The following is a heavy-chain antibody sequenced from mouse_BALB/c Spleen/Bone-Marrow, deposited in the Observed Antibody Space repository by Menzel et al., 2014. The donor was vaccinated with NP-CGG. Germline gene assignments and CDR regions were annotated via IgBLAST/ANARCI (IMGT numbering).Heavy chain of an antibody. J-gene: IGHJ4*01. CDR1: GFTFSGFG. CDR3: ARKGAMITHYYAMDY. D-gene: IGHD2-4*01. Sequence: EVHLVESGGGLVQPGGSRKLSCAASGFTFSGFGMHWVRQAPEKGLEWVAYISNGSSTIYYADTVKGRFTISRDNPKNTLFLQMTSLRSEDTAMYYCARKGAMITHYYAMDYWGQGTSVTVSS. V-gene: IGHV5-17*02. CDR2: ISNGSSTI.